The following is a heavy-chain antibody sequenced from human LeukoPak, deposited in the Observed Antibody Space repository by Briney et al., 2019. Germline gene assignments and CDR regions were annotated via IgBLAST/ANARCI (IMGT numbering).Heavy chain of an antibody. D-gene: IGHD3-3*01. CDR1: GGSISSYY. V-gene: IGHV4-59*12. CDR2: IYYSGST. CDR3: AGSWSGYYN. Sequence: SETLSLTCTVSGGSISSYYWSWIRQPPGKGLEWIGYIYYSGSTYYNPSLKSRVTISVDRSKNQFSLKLSSVTAADTAVYYCAGSWSGYYNWGQGTLVTVSS. J-gene: IGHJ4*02.